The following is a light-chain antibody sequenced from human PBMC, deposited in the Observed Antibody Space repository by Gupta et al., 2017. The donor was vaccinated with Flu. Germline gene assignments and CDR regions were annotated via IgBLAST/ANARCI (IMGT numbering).Light chain of an antibody. V-gene: IGLV2-14*01. Sequence: QSALTQPASVSGSPGQSITISCTGTSSDVGDSKYVSWYQQHTGKAPKLMIYEVTNRPSGVSNRFSGSKSGNTASLTISGLQAEDEADYYCTSHTSANTLVFGGGTRMTVL. CDR3: TSHTSANTLV. CDR1: SSDVGDSKY. J-gene: IGLJ2*01. CDR2: EVT.